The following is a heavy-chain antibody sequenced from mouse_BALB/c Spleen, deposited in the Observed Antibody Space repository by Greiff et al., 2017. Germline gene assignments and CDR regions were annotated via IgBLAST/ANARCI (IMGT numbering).Heavy chain of an antibody. D-gene: IGHD2-4*01. J-gene: IGHJ4*01. CDR1: GYTFSSYW. V-gene: IGHV1-9*01. CDR2: ILPGSGST. Sequence: VKLMESGAELMKPGASVKISCKATGYTFSSYWIEWVKQRPGHGLEWIGEILPGSGSTNYNEKFKGKATFTADTSSNTAYMQLSSLTSEDSAVYYCARYERLRRDYYAMDYWGQGTSVTVSS. CDR3: ARYERLRRDYYAMDY.